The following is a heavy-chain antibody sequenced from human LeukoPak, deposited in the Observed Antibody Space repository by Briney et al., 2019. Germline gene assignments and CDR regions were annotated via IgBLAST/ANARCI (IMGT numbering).Heavy chain of an antibody. CDR2: ISAYNGNT. D-gene: IGHD2-15*01. CDR3: ARVYCSGGSCYSPWLGGVY. CDR1: GYTFTSYD. V-gene: IGHV1-18*01. Sequence: GASVKVSCKASGYTFTSYDINWVRQAPGQGLEWMGWISAYNGNTNYAQKLQGRVTMTTDTSTSTAYMELRSLRSDDTAVYYCARVYCSGGSCYSPWLGGVYWGQGTLVTVSS. J-gene: IGHJ4*02.